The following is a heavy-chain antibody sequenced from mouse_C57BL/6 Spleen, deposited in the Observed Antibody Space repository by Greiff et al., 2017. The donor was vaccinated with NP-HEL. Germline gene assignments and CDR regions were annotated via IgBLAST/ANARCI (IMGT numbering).Heavy chain of an antibody. V-gene: IGHV6-3*01. CDR3: TEAVYYYGSSVFAY. J-gene: IGHJ3*01. D-gene: IGHD1-1*01. CDR2: IRLKSDNYAT. Sequence: EVMLVESGGGLVQPGGSMKLSCVASGFTFSNYWMNWVRQSPEKGLEWVAQIRLKSDNYATHYAESVKGRVTISRDDSKSSVYLQMNNLRAEDTGIYYCTEAVYYYGSSVFAYWGQGTLVTVSA. CDR1: GFTFSNYW.